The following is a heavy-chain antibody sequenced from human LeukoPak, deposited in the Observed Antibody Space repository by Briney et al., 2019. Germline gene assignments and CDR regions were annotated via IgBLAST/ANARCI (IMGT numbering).Heavy chain of an antibody. CDR3: TTIKRGNIFGYFDF. V-gene: IGHV4-59*11. J-gene: IGHJ4*02. Sequence: KASETLPLTCIVSGGSMTTHHWNWIRQTPGKGLEWIGYVFDSGRTKENPSLKSRVTLSADTSKNQLSLRLSSVTAADTAVYYCTTIKRGNIFGYFDFWGQGILVTVSS. CDR2: VFDSGRT. CDR1: GGSMTTHH. D-gene: IGHD5-18*01.